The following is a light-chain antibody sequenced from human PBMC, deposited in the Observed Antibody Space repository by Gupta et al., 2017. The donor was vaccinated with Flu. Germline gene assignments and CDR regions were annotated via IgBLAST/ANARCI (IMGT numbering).Light chain of an antibody. CDR2: KVS. CDR1: QSLVHRNGNTY. Sequence: VTLGQPASISCRSSQSLVHRNGNTYLHWFQQRPGQSPRRLIYKVSSRDSGVPDRFSGSGSGTDFTLKISRVEADDVGVYYCMQGTAWPYAFGQGTKLEI. J-gene: IGKJ2*01. V-gene: IGKV2-30*02. CDR3: MQGTAWPYA.